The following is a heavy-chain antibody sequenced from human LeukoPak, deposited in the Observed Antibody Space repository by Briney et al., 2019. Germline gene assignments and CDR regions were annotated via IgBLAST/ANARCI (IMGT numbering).Heavy chain of an antibody. J-gene: IGHJ4*02. D-gene: IGHD2-15*01. CDR2: IYSGGST. CDR1: GFTVSSNY. V-gene: IGHV3-66*01. Sequence: GGSLRLSCAASGFTVSSNYMSWVRQAPGKGLEWVSVIYSGGSTYYADSVKGRFTISRDNSKNTLYLQMNSLRAEDTAVYYCARDGYCSGGSCYSAVDYWGQGTLDTVSS. CDR3: ARDGYCSGGSCYSAVDY.